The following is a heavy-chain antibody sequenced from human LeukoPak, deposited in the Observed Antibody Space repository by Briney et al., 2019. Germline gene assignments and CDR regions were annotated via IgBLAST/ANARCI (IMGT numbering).Heavy chain of an antibody. J-gene: IGHJ4*02. CDR2: ISGDGSRI. CDR3: ARAYSAYWYSAY. V-gene: IGHV3-30*04. D-gene: IGHD1-26*01. CDR1: GFTFSNYA. Sequence: GGSLRLSCAASGFTFSNYAMHWVRQAPGKGPEWEAVISGDGSRIHHADSVKGRFTISRGNSKNTLYLQMNSLRTEDTAVYYCARAYSAYWYSAYWGQGALVTVSS.